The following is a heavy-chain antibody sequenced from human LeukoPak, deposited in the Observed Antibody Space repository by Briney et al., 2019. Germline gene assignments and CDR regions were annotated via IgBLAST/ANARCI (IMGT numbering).Heavy chain of an antibody. CDR3: ARAGYYYDSSGYQTYTFDY. CDR2: INHSGST. J-gene: IGHJ4*02. V-gene: IGHV4-34*01. Sequence: SSETLSLTCAVYGGSFSGYYWSWIRQPPGKGLEWIGEINHSGSTNYNPSLKSRVTMSVDTSKNQFSLKLSSVTAADTAVYYCARAGYYYDSSGYQTYTFDYWGQGTLVTVSS. D-gene: IGHD3-22*01. CDR1: GGSFSGYY.